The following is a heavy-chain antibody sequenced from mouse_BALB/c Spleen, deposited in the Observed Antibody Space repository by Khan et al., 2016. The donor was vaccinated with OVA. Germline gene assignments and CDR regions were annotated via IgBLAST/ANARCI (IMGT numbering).Heavy chain of an antibody. CDR1: GHNIKDTY. CDR2: IEPPNGNT. J-gene: IGHJ2*01. CDR3: YRMARK. V-gene: IGHV14-3*02. Sequence: EVQLQQSGPELVKPGATVKLSCTASGHNIKDTYMHWLKQWPAEGLEWFGRIEPPNGNTKYDPKFQGKATITADTSSHTAYLQLSSLTTEDTAAYYCYRMARKGGQGTTLTVSS.